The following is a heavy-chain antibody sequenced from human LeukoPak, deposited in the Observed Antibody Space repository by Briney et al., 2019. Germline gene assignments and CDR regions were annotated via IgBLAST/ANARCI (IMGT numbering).Heavy chain of an antibody. CDR1: GFTFSSYA. Sequence: SLRLSCXAXGFTFSSYAMHWVRQAPGKGLEWVAVISYDGSNKYYADSVKGRFTISRDNSKNTLYLQLNSLRAEDTAVYYCARDRSREWELLGAHDAFDIWGQGTMVTVSS. D-gene: IGHD1-26*01. V-gene: IGHV3-30-3*01. J-gene: IGHJ3*02. CDR2: ISYDGSNK. CDR3: ARDRSREWELLGAHDAFDI.